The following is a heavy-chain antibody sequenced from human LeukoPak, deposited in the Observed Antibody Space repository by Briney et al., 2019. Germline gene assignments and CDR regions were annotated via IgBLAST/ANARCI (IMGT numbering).Heavy chain of an antibody. CDR3: ARGPSSNWSGLDF. D-gene: IGHD6-13*01. CDR2: ISPTGSTT. V-gene: IGHV3-74*01. Sequence: GGSLRLSCAASGFTFSSYAMSWARQLPGKGLVWVSRISPTGSTTSYADSVKGRFTVSRDNAKNTLYLQVNNLRAEDTAVYYCARGPSSNWSGLDFWGQGTLVTVSS. J-gene: IGHJ4*02. CDR1: GFTFSSYA.